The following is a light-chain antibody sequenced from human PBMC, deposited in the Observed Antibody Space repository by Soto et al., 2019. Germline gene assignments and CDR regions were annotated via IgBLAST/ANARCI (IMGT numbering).Light chain of an antibody. CDR1: QSVSNW. V-gene: IGKV1-5*03. CDR2: KAS. J-gene: IGKJ1*01. Sequence: DIQMTQYPSTLSSSLGDRVTITCQASQSVSNWLAWYQQKPGKAPNLLIYKASTLESGIPSRFSGSGSGTEFTLTISGMKPDDFATYYCQQYSYYSTFGQGTKVDIK. CDR3: QQYSYYST.